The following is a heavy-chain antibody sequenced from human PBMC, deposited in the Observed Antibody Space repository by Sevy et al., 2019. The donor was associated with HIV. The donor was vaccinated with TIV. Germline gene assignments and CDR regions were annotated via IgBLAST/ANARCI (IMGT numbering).Heavy chain of an antibody. CDR2: IWDNGSKK. Sequence: GGSLRLSCAASGFTFRSYGMHWVRQAPGKGLEWVAVIWDNGSKKYYADSVKGRFTISRDNSKNTLYLQMNSLRAEDTAVYYCARGGYCTNNVCYGSIDYLGRGTLVTVSS. V-gene: IGHV3-33*01. J-gene: IGHJ4*02. D-gene: IGHD2-8*01. CDR1: GFTFRSYG. CDR3: ARGGYCTNNVCYGSIDY.